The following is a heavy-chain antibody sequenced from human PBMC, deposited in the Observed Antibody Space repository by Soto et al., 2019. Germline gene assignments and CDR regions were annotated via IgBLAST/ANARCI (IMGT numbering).Heavy chain of an antibody. V-gene: IGHV3-23*01. CDR3: AKNYFFDS. CDR1: GFTFSSYA. J-gene: IGHJ4*01. Sequence: GGSLRLSCAASGFTFSSYAMSWARQAPGKGLEWVSSIGVSSDAYYADSVTGRFTISRDNSRNTLYLQMNSLRAEDTAVYYCAKNYFFDSRGQRTPVTVSS. CDR2: IGVSSDA.